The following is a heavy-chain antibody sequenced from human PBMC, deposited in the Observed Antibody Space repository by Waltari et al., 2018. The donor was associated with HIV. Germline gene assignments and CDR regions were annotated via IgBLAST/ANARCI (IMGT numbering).Heavy chain of an antibody. V-gene: IGHV1-3*01. CDR3: ARGDAVAATYYYYYMDV. CDR1: GYTFTSYA. Sequence: QVQLVQSGAEVKKPGASVKVSCKASGYTFTSYAMHWVRQAPGQRLEWMGWINPGNGNTKYSQKFQGRVTITRDTSASTAYMELSSLRSEDTAVYYCARGDAVAATYYYYYMDVWGKGTTVTVSS. J-gene: IGHJ6*03. D-gene: IGHD2-15*01. CDR2: INPGNGNT.